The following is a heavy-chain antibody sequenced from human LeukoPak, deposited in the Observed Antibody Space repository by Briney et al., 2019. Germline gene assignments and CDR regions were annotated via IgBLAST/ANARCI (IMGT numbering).Heavy chain of an antibody. CDR3: VRGTGYSAYDYDFDY. D-gene: IGHD5-12*01. Sequence: PGGSLRLSCAASGFTFSSYDMHWVRQPRGKGLEWVSDIGTAGDTYYTGSVKGRFTISREDAKNSLYLQMNSLRAGDTAVYYCVRGTGYSAYDYDFDYWGQGTLVTVSS. CDR1: GFTFSSYD. CDR2: IGTAGDT. J-gene: IGHJ4*02. V-gene: IGHV3-13*04.